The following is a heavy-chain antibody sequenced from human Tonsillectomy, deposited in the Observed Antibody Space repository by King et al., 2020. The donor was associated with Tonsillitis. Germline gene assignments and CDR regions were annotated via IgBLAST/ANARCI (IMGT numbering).Heavy chain of an antibody. Sequence: DVQLVESGGGLVQPGGSLRLSCAASGFTVSRNYMSWVRQAPGKGLEWVSVIHSGGNTYYADPVKGRFTISRDNSKNTLYLQMNSLRAEDTAVYYCTKDSSGWYLDYWGQGTLVTVSS. CDR1: GFTVSRNY. CDR3: TKDSSGWYLDY. D-gene: IGHD6-19*01. V-gene: IGHV3-66*01. CDR2: IHSGGNT. J-gene: IGHJ4*02.